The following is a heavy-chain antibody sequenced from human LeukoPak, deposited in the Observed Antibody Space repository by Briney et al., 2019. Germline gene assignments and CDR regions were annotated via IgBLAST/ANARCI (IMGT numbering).Heavy chain of an antibody. J-gene: IGHJ4*02. CDR1: GFTFSNYA. CDR2: ISGSGGET. V-gene: IGHV3-23*01. CDR3: ARDALPGN. Sequence: GGSLRLSCAASGFTFSNYAMSWVRQAPGKGLEWVSAISGSGGETYYAESVKGRFTISRDNSKNTLYMQMNSLRAEDTAVYYCARDALPGNWGQGTLVTVSS.